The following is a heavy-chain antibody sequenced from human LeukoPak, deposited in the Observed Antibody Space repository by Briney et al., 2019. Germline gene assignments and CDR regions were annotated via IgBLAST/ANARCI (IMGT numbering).Heavy chain of an antibody. CDR2: IYTSGST. J-gene: IGHJ4*02. D-gene: IGHD3-22*01. CDR1: GGSISSGSYY. V-gene: IGHV4-61*02. CDR3: ARGGLYYDSFDY. Sequence: SETLSLTCTVPGGSISSGSYYWSWLRQPAGTGLEWIGRIYTSGSTKYNPSHKSRVTISVDTSKNQFSLKLSSVTAADTAVYYCARGGLYYDSFDYWGQGTLVTVSS.